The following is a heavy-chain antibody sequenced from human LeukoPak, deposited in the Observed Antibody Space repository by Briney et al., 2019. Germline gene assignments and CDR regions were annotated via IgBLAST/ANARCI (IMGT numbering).Heavy chain of an antibody. CDR1: GFSFITYA. V-gene: IGHV3-23*01. CDR3: ARDWYSGSFPLDY. Sequence: PGGSLRLSCAASGFSFITYAMSWGRQAPGGGGQWGSGIRVSGDSTYYTYSVKSRFTISRDTAKNSLYLQMSSVRAADTAVYYCARDWYSGSFPLDYWGQGTMVTVSS. D-gene: IGHD1-26*01. CDR2: IRVSGDST. J-gene: IGHJ4*02.